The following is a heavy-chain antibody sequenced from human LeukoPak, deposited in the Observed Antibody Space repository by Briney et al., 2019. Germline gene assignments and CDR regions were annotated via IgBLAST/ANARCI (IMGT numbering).Heavy chain of an antibody. Sequence: GGSLRLSCAASGFTFSRYSMTWVRQAPGKGLEWVSSFTSMSRTIYYADSVKGRFTISRDNSKNTLYLQMNSLRAEDTAVYYCARSNRDDILTGYYFDYWGQGTLVTVSS. CDR3: ARSNRDDILTGYYFDY. CDR2: FTSMSRTI. J-gene: IGHJ4*02. D-gene: IGHD3-9*01. V-gene: IGHV3-48*01. CDR1: GFTFSRYS.